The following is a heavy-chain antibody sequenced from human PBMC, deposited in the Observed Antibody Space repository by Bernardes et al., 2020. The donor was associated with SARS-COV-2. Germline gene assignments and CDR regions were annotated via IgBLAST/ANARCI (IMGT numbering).Heavy chain of an antibody. Sequence: LSLTCTVSGGSISSYYWSWIRQPPGKGLEWIGYIYYSGSTNYNPSLKSRVTISVDTSKNQFSLKLSSVTAADTAVYYCARQHYGDYRPFDYWGQGTLVTVSS. J-gene: IGHJ4*02. CDR3: ARQHYGDYRPFDY. CDR1: GGSISSYY. CDR2: IYYSGST. V-gene: IGHV4-59*08. D-gene: IGHD4-17*01.